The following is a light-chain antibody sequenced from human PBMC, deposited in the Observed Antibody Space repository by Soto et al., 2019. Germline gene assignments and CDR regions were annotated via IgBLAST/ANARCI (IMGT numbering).Light chain of an antibody. V-gene: IGLV2-8*01. Sequence: QSALTQPPSASGSPGQSVTISCTGTSSDVGGHNYVSWYQQYPGKAPKLIIYEVTKRPSGVPDRFSGSKSVNTASLTVSGLQAEDEADYYCSSYAGSMNVIFGGGTKLTVL. CDR3: SSYAGSMNVI. J-gene: IGLJ2*01. CDR2: EVT. CDR1: SSDVGGHNY.